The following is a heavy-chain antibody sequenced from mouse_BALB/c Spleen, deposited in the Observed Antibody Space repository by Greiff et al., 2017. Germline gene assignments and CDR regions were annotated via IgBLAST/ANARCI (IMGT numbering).Heavy chain of an antibody. CDR2: IDPANGNT. CDR1: GFNIKDTY. V-gene: IGHV14-3*02. Sequence: VHVKQSGAELVKPGASVKLSCTASGFNIKDTYMHWVKQRPEQGLEWIGRIDPANGNTKYDPKFQGKATITADTSSNTAYLQLSSLTSEDTAVYYCARSRAGAARATDYWGQGTTRTVSS. J-gene: IGHJ2*01. D-gene: IGHD3-1*01. CDR3: ARSRAGAARATDY.